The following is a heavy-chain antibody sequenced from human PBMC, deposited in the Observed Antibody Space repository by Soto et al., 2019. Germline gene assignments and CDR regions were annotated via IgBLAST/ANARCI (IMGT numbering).Heavy chain of an antibody. J-gene: IGHJ4*02. CDR3: AREQLWLGYFDY. V-gene: IGHV4-31*03. Sequence: PSETLSLTCTVSGGSISSGGYYWSWIRQHPGNGLEWIGYIYYSGSTYFNPSLKSRVTISVDTSKNQFSLKLSSVTAADTAVYYCAREQLWLGYFDYWGQGTLVTVSS. D-gene: IGHD5-18*01. CDR2: IYYSGST. CDR1: GGSISSGGYY.